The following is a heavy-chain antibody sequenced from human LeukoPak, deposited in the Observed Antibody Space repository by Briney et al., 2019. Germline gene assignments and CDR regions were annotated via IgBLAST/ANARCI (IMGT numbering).Heavy chain of an antibody. V-gene: IGHV3-74*01. D-gene: IGHD6-6*01. CDR1: GFTFSSYW. J-gene: IGHJ3*02. CDR2: INSYGSST. Sequence: GGSLRLSCAASGFTFSSYWMHWVRQAPGKGLVWVSCINSYGSSTTYADSVQGRFPISRDDATNALYLQMNSLRAEETAVYYCASLFLCYGCSSSSDAFNIWGQGTMVTVSS. CDR3: ASLFLCYGCSSSSDAFNI.